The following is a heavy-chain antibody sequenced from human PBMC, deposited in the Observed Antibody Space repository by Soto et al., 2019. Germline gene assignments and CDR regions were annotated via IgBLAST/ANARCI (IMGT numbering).Heavy chain of an antibody. J-gene: IGHJ6*02. CDR2: IKQDGSEK. Sequence: PGGSLRLSCAASGFTFSSYWMSWIRQAPGKGLEWVANIKQDGSEKYYVDSVKGRFTISRDNAKNSLYLQMNSLRAEDTAVYYCARDLYSSSSWYLGYYYYVMDVWGQGTTVTVSS. CDR1: GFTFSSYW. CDR3: ARDLYSSSSWYLGYYYYVMDV. V-gene: IGHV3-7*05. D-gene: IGHD6-13*01.